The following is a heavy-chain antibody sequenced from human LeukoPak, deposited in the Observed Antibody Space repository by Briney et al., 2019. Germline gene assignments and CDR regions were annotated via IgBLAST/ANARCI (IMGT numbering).Heavy chain of an antibody. CDR2: IYYSGST. Sequence: SQTLSLTCTVSGGSISSSSYYWGWIRQPPGKGLEWIGSIYYSGSTYYNPSLKSRVTISVDTSKNQFSLKLRSVTAADTAVYYCARVVPAATHFDYWGQGTLVTVSS. V-gene: IGHV4-39*01. D-gene: IGHD2-2*01. CDR3: ARVVPAATHFDY. J-gene: IGHJ4*02. CDR1: GGSISSSSYY.